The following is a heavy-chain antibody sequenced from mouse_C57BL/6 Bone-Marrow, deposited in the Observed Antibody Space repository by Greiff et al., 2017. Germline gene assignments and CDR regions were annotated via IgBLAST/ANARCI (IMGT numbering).Heavy chain of an antibody. V-gene: IGHV5-16*01. CDR3: AMLQRFYYAMDY. CDR1: GFTFSDYY. J-gene: IGHJ4*01. Sequence: EVQGVESEGGLVQPGSSMKLSCTASGFTFSDYYMHWVRQVPEKGLEWVATINYDGSSTYYMNSLKSRFIISRDNAKNILYLQLSSLKSEDTATYYCAMLQRFYYAMDYWGQGTSVTVSS. CDR2: INYDGSST.